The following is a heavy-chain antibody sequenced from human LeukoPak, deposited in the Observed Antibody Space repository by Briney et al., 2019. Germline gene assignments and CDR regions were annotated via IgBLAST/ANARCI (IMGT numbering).Heavy chain of an antibody. Sequence: GGCLRLSCAASGFTFSTYAMAWVRRAPGKGLEWVSGISASGDTTYYGDSVKGRFIISKDYSKNTLYLQMNGLRAEDTALYYCASRPRSTVVAPWDYWGQGTLVTVSS. D-gene: IGHD3-22*01. V-gene: IGHV3-23*01. CDR2: ISASGDTT. J-gene: IGHJ4*02. CDR3: ASRPRSTVVAPWDY. CDR1: GFTFSTYA.